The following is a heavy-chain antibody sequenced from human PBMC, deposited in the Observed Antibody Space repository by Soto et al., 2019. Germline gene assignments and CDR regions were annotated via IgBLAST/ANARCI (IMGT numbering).Heavy chain of an antibody. CDR1: GGTFSSYA. CDR3: ARDGYNWNYEPRGVFDY. D-gene: IGHD1-7*01. J-gene: IGHJ4*02. CDR2: IIPIFGTA. Sequence: QVQLVQSGAEVKKPGSSVKVSCKASGGTFSSYAISWVRQAPGQGLEWMGGIIPIFGTANYAQKLQGRVTITGDESTSTAYMELSSLRSEDTAVYYCARDGYNWNYEPRGVFDYWGQGTLVTVSS. V-gene: IGHV1-69*01.